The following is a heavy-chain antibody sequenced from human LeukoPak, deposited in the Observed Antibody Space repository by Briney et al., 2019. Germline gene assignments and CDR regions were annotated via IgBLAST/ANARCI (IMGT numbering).Heavy chain of an antibody. V-gene: IGHV3-30*02. CDR2: IRYDGSNK. CDR3: ANDLGWESGYDIFDY. D-gene: IGHD5-12*01. Sequence: GGSLRLSCAASGFTFSSYGMHWVRQAPGKGLEWVAFIRYDGSNKYYADSVKGRFTISRDNSKNTLYLQMNSLRAEDTAVYYCANDLGWESGYDIFDYWGQGTLVTVSS. CDR1: GFTFSSYG. J-gene: IGHJ4*02.